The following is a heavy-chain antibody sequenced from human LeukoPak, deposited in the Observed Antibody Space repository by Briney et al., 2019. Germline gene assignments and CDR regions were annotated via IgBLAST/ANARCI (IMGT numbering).Heavy chain of an antibody. CDR1: ESTFNDFC. V-gene: IGHV3-43*01. CDR3: AKSGLGDHGIFTGRGSPYYYYYLDV. D-gene: IGHD2-21*02. J-gene: IGHJ6*03. CDR2: ISGDGGPT. Sequence: GASLRLSCTASESTFNDFCMQWVRQDPGKRLEWVALISGDGGPTDYASSVEGRFTNSRDNTQKSLFLEVNNLGTEDTALYYCAKSGLGDHGIFTGRGSPYYYYYLDVWGKGTTVIVS.